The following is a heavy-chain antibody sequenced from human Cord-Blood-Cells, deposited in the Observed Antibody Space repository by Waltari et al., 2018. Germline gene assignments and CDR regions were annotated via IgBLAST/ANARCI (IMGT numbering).Heavy chain of an antibody. Sequence: QVQLVQSGAEVKKPGASVKVSCKASGYTFTSYDINWVRQATGQWLEWMGWMNPNSGNTGYAQKFQGRVTMTRNTSISTAYMELSSLRSEDTAVYYCARGPTTRVGLGAQNWFDPWGQGTLVTVSS. V-gene: IGHV1-8*01. CDR3: ARGPTTRVGLGAQNWFDP. J-gene: IGHJ5*02. CDR1: GYTFTSYD. D-gene: IGHD7-27*01. CDR2: MNPNSGNT.